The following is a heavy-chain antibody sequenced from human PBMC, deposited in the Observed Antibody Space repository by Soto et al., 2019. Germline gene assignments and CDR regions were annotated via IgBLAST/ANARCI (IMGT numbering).Heavy chain of an antibody. CDR2: IYNSGRY. CDR3: ARTLPNRQLFDS. Sequence: SETLSLTCTVSGGSISSYYWGWIRQSPDKGLEWIGYIYNSGRYNYNPSLESRLTISIDTSKNQFSLRLASVTAADTAVYYCARTLPNRQLFDSWSQGTLVTVSS. V-gene: IGHV4-59*01. D-gene: IGHD1-1*01. CDR1: GGSISSYY. J-gene: IGHJ4*02.